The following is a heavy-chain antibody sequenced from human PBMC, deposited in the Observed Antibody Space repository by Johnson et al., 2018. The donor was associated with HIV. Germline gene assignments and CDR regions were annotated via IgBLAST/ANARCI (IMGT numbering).Heavy chain of an antibody. Sequence: VQLVESGGGFVRPGGSLRLSCAASGFTFSRNAMTWVRQAPGKGPEWVSSISDSGGRTYYADSVKGRFTISRDNSQNTLYMQMNSLKFEDTAIYYCATQDRIAATGLLDTFDIWGQGTMVTVYS. D-gene: IGHD6-13*01. CDR3: ATQDRIAATGLLDTFDI. CDR1: GFTFSRNA. J-gene: IGHJ3*02. CDR2: ISDSGGRT. V-gene: IGHV3-23*04.